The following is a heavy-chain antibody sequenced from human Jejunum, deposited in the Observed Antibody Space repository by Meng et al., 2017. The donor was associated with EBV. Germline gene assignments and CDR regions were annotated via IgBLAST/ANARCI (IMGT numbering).Heavy chain of an antibody. J-gene: IGHJ4*02. V-gene: IGHV4-39*07. CDR3: ARVFFGVIDY. Sequence: LQLQESGPGLVKPSXXXXXTCTVSGGSFSSSGYYWNWIRQPPGKGLEWIGSIYYSGNTYYNPSLKSRVTISIDPSKNQFSLKLISVTAADTAVYYCARVFFGVIDYWGQGTLVTVSS. CDR1: GGSFSSSGYY. D-gene: IGHD2-8*01. CDR2: IYYSGNT.